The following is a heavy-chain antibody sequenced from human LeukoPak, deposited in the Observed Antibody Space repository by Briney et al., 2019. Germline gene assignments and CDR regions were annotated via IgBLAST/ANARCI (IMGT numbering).Heavy chain of an antibody. CDR3: ARALAVAGTGGFDP. J-gene: IGHJ5*02. D-gene: IGHD6-19*01. V-gene: IGHV3-74*01. CDR1: GFTFSSYW. Sequence: GGSLRLSCAASGFTFSSYWMHWFRQAPGKGRVWVSRINSDGSSTSYADSVKGRFTISRDNAKNTLYLQMNSLRAEDTAVYYCARALAVAGTGGFDPWGQGTLVTVSS. CDR2: INSDGSST.